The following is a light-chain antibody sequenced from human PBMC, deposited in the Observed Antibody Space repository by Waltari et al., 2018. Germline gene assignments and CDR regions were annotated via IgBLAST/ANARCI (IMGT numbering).Light chain of an antibody. CDR3: GTWDSSLSAGGV. CDR1: SSNIGNNY. Sequence: QSVLTQPPSVSAAPGQKVTISCSGSSSNIGNNYVSWYQQLPGTAPKVLIYDNGKRPSGIPDRFSGSKSGTSATLGITGLQTGDEADYYCGTWDSSLSAGGVFGGGTKLTVL. V-gene: IGLV1-51*01. CDR2: DNG. J-gene: IGLJ2*01.